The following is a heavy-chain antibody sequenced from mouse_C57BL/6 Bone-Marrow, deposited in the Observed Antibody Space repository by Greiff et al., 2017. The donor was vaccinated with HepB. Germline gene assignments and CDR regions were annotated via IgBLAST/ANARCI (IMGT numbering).Heavy chain of an antibody. Sequence: VQLQQSGAELVKPGASVKMSCKASGYTFTSYWITWVKQRPGQGLEWIGDIYPGSGSTNYNEKFKSKATLTVDTSSSTAYMQLSSLTSEDSAVYYCARGGGWRAMDDWGQGTSVTVSS. J-gene: IGHJ4*01. CDR2: IYPGSGST. CDR3: ARGGGWRAMDD. CDR1: GYTFTSYW. V-gene: IGHV1-55*01.